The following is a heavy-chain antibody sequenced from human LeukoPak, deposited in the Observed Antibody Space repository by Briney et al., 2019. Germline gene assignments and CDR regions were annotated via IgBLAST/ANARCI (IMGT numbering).Heavy chain of an antibody. J-gene: IGHJ4*02. D-gene: IGHD6-19*01. V-gene: IGHV3-30*18. CDR3: AEDLSSGSRRAY. CDR1: GLTFSTYG. Sequence: GRSLRLSCAASGLTFSTYGMHWVRQAPGKGLEWVAVISYDGSNKYYADSVKGRFTISRDNSKNTLYLQMNSLRAEDTGVYYCAEDLSSGSRRAYWGQGTLVTVSS. CDR2: ISYDGSNK.